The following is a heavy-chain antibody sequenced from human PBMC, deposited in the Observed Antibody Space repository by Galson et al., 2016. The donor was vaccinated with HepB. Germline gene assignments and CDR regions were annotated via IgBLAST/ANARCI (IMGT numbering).Heavy chain of an antibody. J-gene: IGHJ5*01. D-gene: IGHD3-9*01. CDR1: GASISSSTDS. V-gene: IGHV4-39*01. Sequence: SETLSLTCNVSGASISSSTDSWGWIRQPPGKGLEWIGSIYYSGSSYYNPSLRSRLTISVDASKNQFSLKLTSVTAADTAIFYCARHIHRRYFDWSTPYWFDSWGPGILVTVSS. CDR3: ARHIHRRYFDWSTPYWFDS. CDR2: IYYSGSS.